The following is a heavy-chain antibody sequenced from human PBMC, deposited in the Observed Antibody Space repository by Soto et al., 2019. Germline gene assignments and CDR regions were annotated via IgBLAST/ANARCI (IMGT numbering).Heavy chain of an antibody. CDR2: INHSGST. D-gene: IGHD3-3*01. CDR3: ARARKGSGSDYYYHYGMDV. J-gene: IGHJ6*04. Sequence: SETLSLTWSVYGGSFSDYYWSWNRQPPGKGLEWIGEINHSGSTNYNPSLKSRVTISVHTSKNQFSLKLSSVTAADTAVYYCARARKGSGSDYYYHYGMDVWGKGTTVTVS. V-gene: IGHV4-34*01. CDR1: GGSFSDYY.